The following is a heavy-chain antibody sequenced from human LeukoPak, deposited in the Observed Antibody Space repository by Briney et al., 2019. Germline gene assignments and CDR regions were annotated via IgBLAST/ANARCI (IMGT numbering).Heavy chain of an antibody. CDR1: GFTFDDYA. V-gene: IGHV3-9*01. CDR2: ISWNSGSI. CDR3: AKDREGSDYDLWSGHFDY. Sequence: GGSLRLSCAASGFTFDDYAMHWVRQAPGKGLEWVSGISWNSGSIGYADSVKGRFTISRDNAKNSLYLQMNSLRAEDTALNYCAKDREGSDYDLWSGHFDYWGEGTLVTVSS. D-gene: IGHD3-3*01. J-gene: IGHJ4*02.